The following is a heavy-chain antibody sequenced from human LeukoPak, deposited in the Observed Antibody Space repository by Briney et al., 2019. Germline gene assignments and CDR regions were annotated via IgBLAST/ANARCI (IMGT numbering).Heavy chain of an antibody. V-gene: IGHV4-59*01. CDR1: GDSISGYY. CDR2: VYSSGST. J-gene: IGHJ4*02. CDR3: ARAGTFRFYFDY. Sequence: PSETLSLTCTVSGDSISGYYWIWIRQPPGKGLEWIGYVYSSGSTDYNPSLESRVTISVDMSKNQFSLKLRSVTAADTAVYFCARAGTFRFYFDYWRQGTLVTVSS.